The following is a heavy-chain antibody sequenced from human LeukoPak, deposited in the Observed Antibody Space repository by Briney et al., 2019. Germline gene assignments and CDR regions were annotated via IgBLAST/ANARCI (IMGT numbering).Heavy chain of an antibody. V-gene: IGHV4-34*01. CDR3: ARGYCSSTDCYVRPDY. CDR1: GGSFRGYY. CDR2: VNHSGST. Sequence: SETLSLTCGVYGGSFRGYYWSWIRQPPGKGLEWIGEVNHSGSTNYNPSLKSRVTISVDTSKNQFSLKLSSATAADTAVYYCARGYCSSTDCYVRPDYWGQGALVTVSS. D-gene: IGHD2-2*01. J-gene: IGHJ4*02.